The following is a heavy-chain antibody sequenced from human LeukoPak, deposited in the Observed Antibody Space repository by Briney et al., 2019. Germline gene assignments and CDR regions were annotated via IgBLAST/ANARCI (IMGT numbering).Heavy chain of an antibody. Sequence: GGSLRLSCAASGFTFSSYGMHWVRQAPGKGLEWVAVISYDGSNKYYADSVKGRFTVSRDNSKNTLYLQMNCLRAEDTAVYYCVKDSGKVTAQSQYFDYWGQGTLVTVSS. CDR3: VKDSGKVTAQSQYFDY. V-gene: IGHV3-30*18. J-gene: IGHJ4*02. CDR2: ISYDGSNK. D-gene: IGHD2-21*02. CDR1: GFTFSSYG.